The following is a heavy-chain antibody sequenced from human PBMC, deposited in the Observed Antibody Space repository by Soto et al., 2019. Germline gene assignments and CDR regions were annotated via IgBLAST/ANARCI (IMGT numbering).Heavy chain of an antibody. Sequence: PSETLSLTCTVSGGSISSYYWSWIRQPPGKGLEWIGYIYYSGSTNYNPSLKSRVTISVDTSKNQFSLKLSSVTAADTAVYYCARHLPVGGYSYGRDYYYYYMDVWGKGTTVTVS. D-gene: IGHD5-18*01. J-gene: IGHJ6*03. CDR1: GGSISSYY. CDR2: IYYSGST. V-gene: IGHV4-59*08. CDR3: ARHLPVGGYSYGRDYYYYYMDV.